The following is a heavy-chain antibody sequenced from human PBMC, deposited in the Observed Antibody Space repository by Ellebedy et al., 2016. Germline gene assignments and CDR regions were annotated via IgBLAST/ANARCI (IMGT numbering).Heavy chain of an antibody. Sequence: ASVKVSCKASGYTFTSYAMHWVRQAPGQRLEWMGWINAGNGNTKYSQKFQGRVTITRDTSASTAYMEVSSLRSEDTAVYYCARKHHYNYGMDIWGQGTTVTVSS. J-gene: IGHJ6*02. CDR3: ARKHHYNYGMDI. CDR1: GYTFTSYA. V-gene: IGHV1-3*01. D-gene: IGHD2-2*02. CDR2: INAGNGNT.